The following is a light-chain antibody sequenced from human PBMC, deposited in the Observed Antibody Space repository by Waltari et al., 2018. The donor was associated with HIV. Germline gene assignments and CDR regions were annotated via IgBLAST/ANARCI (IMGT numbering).Light chain of an antibody. CDR1: TSTIGIKT. J-gene: IGLJ3*02. CDR3: ASWDASLNGWV. V-gene: IGLV1-44*01. CDR2: GNY. Sequence: QSVVTQPPSVSATPGLTVTISCSGSTSTIGIKTVNWYQHLPGTAPKRLIYGNYQRPSGVPDRFSASKSGTSASLAISGLQSEDEADYYCASWDASLNGWVFGGGTKLTVL.